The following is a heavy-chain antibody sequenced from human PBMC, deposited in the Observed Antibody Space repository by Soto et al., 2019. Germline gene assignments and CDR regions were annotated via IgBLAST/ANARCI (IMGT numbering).Heavy chain of an antibody. CDR2: IYYSGST. CDR1: GGSISSGDYY. D-gene: IGHD3-10*01. J-gene: IGHJ4*02. V-gene: IGHV4-30-4*01. Sequence: SETLSLTCTVSGGSISSGDYYWSWIRQPPGKGLEWIGYIYYSGSTYYNPSLKSRVTISVDTPKNQFSLKLSSVTAADTAVYYCASAPYYDSGSFDYWGQGTLVTVSS. CDR3: ASAPYYDSGSFDY.